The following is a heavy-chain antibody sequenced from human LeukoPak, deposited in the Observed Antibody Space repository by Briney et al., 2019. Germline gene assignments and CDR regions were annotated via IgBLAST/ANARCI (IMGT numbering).Heavy chain of an antibody. D-gene: IGHD3-10*01. CDR2: INPNSGGT. V-gene: IGHV1-2*02. CDR3: ARPITMVRGVIGDWFDP. J-gene: IGHJ5*02. Sequence: ASVKVSCKASGYTFTGYYMHWVRQAPGQGLEWMGWINPNSGGTNYAQKFQGRVTMTRDTSISTAYMELGRLRSDDTAVYYCARPITMVRGVIGDWFDPWGQGTLVTVSS. CDR1: GYTFTGYY.